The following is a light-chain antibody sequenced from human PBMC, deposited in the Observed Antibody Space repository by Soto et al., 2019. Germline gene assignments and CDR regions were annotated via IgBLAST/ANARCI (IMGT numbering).Light chain of an antibody. CDR1: SSDVGGYNY. CDR3: SSYTTSNTRQTV. J-gene: IGLJ1*01. V-gene: IGLV2-14*01. CDR2: DVS. Sequence: QSALTQPASVSGSPGQSITISCTGTSSDVGGYNYVSWYQQHPGKTPKFMIYDVSNRPSGVSNRFSGSKSGNTASLTISGLQAEDESDYYCSSYTTSNTRQTVFGTGTEVTVL.